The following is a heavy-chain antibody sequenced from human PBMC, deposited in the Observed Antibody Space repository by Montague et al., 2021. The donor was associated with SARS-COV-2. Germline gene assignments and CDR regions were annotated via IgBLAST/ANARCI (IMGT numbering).Heavy chain of an antibody. Sequence: SETLSLTCAVSGGSISSSNWWSWVRQPPGKGLEWIGEIYHSGSTNNNPSLKSRVTISVDKSKNQFSLKLSSVTAADTAVYYCASQGAVAGKVYFQHWGQGTLVTVSS. V-gene: IGHV4-4*02. CDR3: ASQGAVAGKVYFQH. D-gene: IGHD6-19*01. CDR2: IYHSGST. CDR1: GGSISSSNW. J-gene: IGHJ1*01.